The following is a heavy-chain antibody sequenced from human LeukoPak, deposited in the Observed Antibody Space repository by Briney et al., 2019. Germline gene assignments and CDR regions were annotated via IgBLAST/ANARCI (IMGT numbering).Heavy chain of an antibody. V-gene: IGHV4-34*01. J-gene: IGHJ4*02. CDR2: INHSGST. CDR3: ARGGGRY. CDR1: GGSFSGYY. Sequence: SETLSLTCAVYGGSFSGYYWSCIRQPPGKGLEWIGEINHSGSTNYNPSLKSRVTISVDTSKNQFSLKLSSVTAADTAVYYCARGGGRYWGQGTLVTVSS. D-gene: IGHD1-26*01.